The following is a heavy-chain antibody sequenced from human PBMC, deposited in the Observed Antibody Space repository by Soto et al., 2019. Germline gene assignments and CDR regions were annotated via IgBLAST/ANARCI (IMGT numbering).Heavy chain of an antibody. J-gene: IGHJ2*01. D-gene: IGHD3-3*01. V-gene: IGHV3-7*03. CDR3: ARQYYDFWSGYHYWYFDL. Sequence: GSLRLSCAASGFTFSTYWMSWVRQAPGKGLEWVANIKQDGSEKYYVDSVKGRFTISRDNAKKSLYLQMNSLRAEDTAVYYCARQYYDFWSGYHYWYFDLWGRGTLVTVSS. CDR1: GFTFSTYW. CDR2: IKQDGSEK.